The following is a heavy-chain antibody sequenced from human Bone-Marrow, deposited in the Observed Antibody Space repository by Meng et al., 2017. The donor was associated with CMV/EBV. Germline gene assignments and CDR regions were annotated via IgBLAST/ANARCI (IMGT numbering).Heavy chain of an antibody. V-gene: IGHV3-21*01. CDR3: ARFEVGVKTFDY. Sequence: GESLKISCAASGFTFSSYSMNWVRQAPGKGLEWVSSISSSSSYIYYADSVKGRFTISRDNAKNSLYLQMNSLRAEDTAVYYCARFEVGVKTFDYWGQGTRVTGSS. CDR1: GFTFSSYS. J-gene: IGHJ4*02. D-gene: IGHD1-26*01. CDR2: ISSSSSYI.